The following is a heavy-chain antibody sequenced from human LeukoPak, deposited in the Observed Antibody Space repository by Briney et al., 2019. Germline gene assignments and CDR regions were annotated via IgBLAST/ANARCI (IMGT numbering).Heavy chain of an antibody. Sequence: SETLSLTCAVSGYSISSGYYWGWIRQPPGKGLEWIGNIYHSGSTYYNPSLKSRVTISVDTSKNQFSLKLRSVTAADTAVYYCARLGAVDYWGQGTLVTVSS. V-gene: IGHV4-38-2*01. CDR1: GYSISSGYY. CDR3: ARLGAVDY. D-gene: IGHD1-26*01. J-gene: IGHJ4*02. CDR2: IYHSGST.